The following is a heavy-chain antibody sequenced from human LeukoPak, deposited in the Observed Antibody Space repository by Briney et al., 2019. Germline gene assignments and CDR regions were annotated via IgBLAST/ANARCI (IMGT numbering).Heavy chain of an antibody. CDR1: DGSISSYY. V-gene: IGHV4-4*07. J-gene: IGHJ6*03. D-gene: IGHD6-6*01. CDR3: ARVRGGSSPYYYYYYMDV. Sequence: PSETLSLTCTVSDGSISSYYWSWIRQPAGKGLEWIGRIYTSGSTNYNPSLKSRVTMSVDTSKNQFSLKLSSVTAADTAVYYCARVRGGSSPYYYYYYMDVWGKGTTVTVSS. CDR2: IYTSGST.